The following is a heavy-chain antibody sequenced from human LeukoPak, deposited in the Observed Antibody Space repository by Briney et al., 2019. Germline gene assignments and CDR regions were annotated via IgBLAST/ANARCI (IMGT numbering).Heavy chain of an antibody. CDR3: ARGTFYYDILTGYYSGYFDY. J-gene: IGHJ4*02. Sequence: PSETLSLTCTVSGGSISSGSYYWSWIRQPAGKGLEWIGRIYTSGSTNYNPSLKSRVTISVGTSKNQFSLKLSSVTAADTAVYYCARGTFYYDILTGYYSGYFDYWGQGTLVTVSS. D-gene: IGHD3-9*01. CDR2: IYTSGST. V-gene: IGHV4-61*02. CDR1: GGSISSGSYY.